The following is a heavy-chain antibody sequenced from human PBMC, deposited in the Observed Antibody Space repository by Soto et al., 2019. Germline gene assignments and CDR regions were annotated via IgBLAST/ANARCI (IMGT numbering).Heavy chain of an antibody. Sequence: PSETLSLTCAVYGGSVSGYYWSWIRQPPWKGLEWNGEINHSGSTNYNQSLKNRGTISVDTTKNQFSLKLSSVTAAGEAVYYCERAKKMALGHGESPGGGMDVWGQGTTVTVAS. J-gene: IGHJ6*01. D-gene: IGHD3-10*01. CDR3: ERAKKMALGHGESPGGGMDV. V-gene: IGHV4-34*01. CDR1: GGSVSGYY. CDR2: INHSGST.